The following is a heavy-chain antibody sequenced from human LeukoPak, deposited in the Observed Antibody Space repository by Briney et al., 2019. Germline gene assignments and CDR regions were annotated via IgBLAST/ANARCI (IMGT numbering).Heavy chain of an antibody. CDR1: GGSMSSSSYY. D-gene: IGHD1-26*01. CDR3: VRDGSGSYPY. CDR2: IYYSGFP. Sequence: SETLSLTCTVSGGSMSSSSYYWGWIRQPPGKDLGWFASIYYSGFPYYNPSLKSRVTISVDTSKNQFSLTWSSVTAADTAVYYCVRDGSGSYPYWGQGNLITVSS. J-gene: IGHJ4*02. V-gene: IGHV4-39*07.